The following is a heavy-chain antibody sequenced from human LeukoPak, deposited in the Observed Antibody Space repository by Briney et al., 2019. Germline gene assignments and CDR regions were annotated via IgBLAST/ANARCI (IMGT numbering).Heavy chain of an antibody. CDR2: INGDGSRT. V-gene: IGHV3-74*01. J-gene: IGHJ4*02. D-gene: IGHD3-10*01. CDR3: AGYRWFGELMEAY. Sequence: PGGSLRLSCAASGFTFSSYWMHWVRQAPGKGLVWVSVINGDGSRTNYADSVRGRFTISRDNAKNTLYLRMNSLRAEDTAVYYCAGYRWFGELMEAYWGQGALVTVSS. CDR1: GFTFSSYW.